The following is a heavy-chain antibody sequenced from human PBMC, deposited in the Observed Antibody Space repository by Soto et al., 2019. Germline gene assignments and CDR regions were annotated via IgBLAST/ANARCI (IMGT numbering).Heavy chain of an antibody. Sequence: QVQLVESGGGVVQPGRSLRLSCAASGLTFSSYAMHWVRQAPGKGLEWVAVISYDGSNKYYADSVKGRFTISRDNSKNTLYLQMNSLRAEDTAVYYCARDPHEAYCGGDCSPYFDYWGQGTLVTVSS. V-gene: IGHV3-30-3*01. CDR1: GLTFSSYA. CDR3: ARDPHEAYCGGDCSPYFDY. D-gene: IGHD2-21*02. J-gene: IGHJ4*02. CDR2: ISYDGSNK.